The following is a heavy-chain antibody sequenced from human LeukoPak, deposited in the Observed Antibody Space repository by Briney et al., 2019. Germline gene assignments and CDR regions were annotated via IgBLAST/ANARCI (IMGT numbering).Heavy chain of an antibody. CDR3: ARDSRGVGIFDY. Sequence: PSETLSLTCTVSGGSISSSSYYWGWIRQPPGKGLEWIGSIYYSGSTYYNPSLKSRVTISVDTSKNQFSLKLSSVTAADTAVYYCARDSRGVGIFDYWGQGTLVTVSS. CDR2: IYYSGST. V-gene: IGHV4-39*02. D-gene: IGHD3-10*01. CDR1: GGSISSSSYY. J-gene: IGHJ4*02.